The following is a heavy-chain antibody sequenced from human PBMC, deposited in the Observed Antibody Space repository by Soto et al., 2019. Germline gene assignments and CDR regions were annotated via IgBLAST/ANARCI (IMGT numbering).Heavy chain of an antibody. V-gene: IGHV4-39*01. D-gene: IGHD5-18*01. CDR2: IYYSGST. CDR3: ARHEGTAMEGYYYCLDV. CDR1: GGSISSSSYY. Sequence: PSETLSLTCTVSGGSISSSSYYWGWIRQPPGKGLEWIGSIYYSGSTYYNPSLKSRVTISVDTSKNQFSLKLSSVTAADTAVYYCARHEGTAMEGYYYCLDVWCEGTTLTASS. J-gene: IGHJ6*04.